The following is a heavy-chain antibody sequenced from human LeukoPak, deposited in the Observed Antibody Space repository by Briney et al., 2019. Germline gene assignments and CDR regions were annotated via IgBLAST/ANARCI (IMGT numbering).Heavy chain of an antibody. CDR3: LRVSPPPGSSFLDLS. D-gene: IGHD6-13*01. Sequence: LSGGSLRLSCGASGFTFSNYWMHWVRQAPGKGLVWVSRISSDGGNKVYADSVKGRFSISRDNAKNTLFLQMNSLRVEDTAVYYCLRVSPPPGSSFLDLSWGQGTLVTVSS. CDR2: ISSDGGNK. V-gene: IGHV3-74*01. J-gene: IGHJ1*01. CDR1: GFTFSNYW.